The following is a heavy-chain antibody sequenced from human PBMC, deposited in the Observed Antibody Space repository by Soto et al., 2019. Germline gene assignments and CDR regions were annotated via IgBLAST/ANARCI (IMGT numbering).Heavy chain of an antibody. D-gene: IGHD2-15*01. CDR3: VRINYCSSSSCSPFDY. Sequence: PGGSLRLSCAASGFTFNTYSMNWVRQAPGKGLEWVSFISSNSIFTYYADSVKGRFTISRDNAKNAVYLQMNSLIVEDTAVYYCVRINYCSSSSCSPFDYWGQGTPVTVSS. V-gene: IGHV3-21*01. CDR1: GFTFNTYS. CDR2: ISSNSIFT. J-gene: IGHJ4*02.